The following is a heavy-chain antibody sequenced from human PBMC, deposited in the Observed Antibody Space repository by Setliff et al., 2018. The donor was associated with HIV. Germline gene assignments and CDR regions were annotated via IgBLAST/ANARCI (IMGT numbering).Heavy chain of an antibody. Sequence: ASVKVSCKASGYTLTSYHLHWVRQAPGQGLEWMGGMSPYNGDTNYAQSFQGRVTMTRDTSTNTAYMDLMSLKFDDTAIYYCVRGSAYGGFPPADYWGQGTLVTVSS. CDR1: GYTLTSYH. CDR2: MSPYNGDT. V-gene: IGHV1-18*04. D-gene: IGHD3-10*01. J-gene: IGHJ4*02. CDR3: VRGSAYGGFPPADY.